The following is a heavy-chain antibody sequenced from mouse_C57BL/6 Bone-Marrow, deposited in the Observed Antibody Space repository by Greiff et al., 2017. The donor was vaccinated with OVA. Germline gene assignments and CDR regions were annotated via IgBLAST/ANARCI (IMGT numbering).Heavy chain of an antibody. CDR2: IRSKSNNYAT. Sequence: EVQLVESGGGLVQPKGSLKLSCAASGFSFNTYAMNWVRQAPGKGLEWVARIRSKSNNYATYYADSVKDRFTISRDDSESMLYLQMNNLKTEDTAMYYCVRPMVTTGYYYAMDYWGQGTSVTVSS. CDR1: GFSFNTYA. CDR3: VRPMVTTGYYYAMDY. D-gene: IGHD2-2*01. V-gene: IGHV10-1*01. J-gene: IGHJ4*01.